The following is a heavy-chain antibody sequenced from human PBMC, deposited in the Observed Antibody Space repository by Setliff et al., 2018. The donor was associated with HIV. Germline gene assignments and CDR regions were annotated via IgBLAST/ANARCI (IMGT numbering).Heavy chain of an antibody. CDR2: AYYNGPD. CDR1: GDPISGHF. Sequence: PSETLSLPCTVSGDPISGHFWNWIRQTPDKGLEWIGRAYYNGPDDHNPSLTSRLTMSVDTSRNQFSLNLTSVTAADTAVYYCARLGPYSNFWSWSDYYLTKVWLDPWGQGALVTVSS. D-gene: IGHD3-3*01. J-gene: IGHJ5*02. V-gene: IGHV4-59*11. CDR3: ARLGPYSNFWSWSDYYLTKVWLDP.